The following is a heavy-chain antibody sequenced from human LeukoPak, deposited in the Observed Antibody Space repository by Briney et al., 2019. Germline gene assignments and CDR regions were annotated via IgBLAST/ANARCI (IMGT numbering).Heavy chain of an antibody. J-gene: IGHJ4*02. CDR2: IFYRGST. Sequence: SETLSLTCTVSGASISSYYWSWIRQPPGEGLEWIGHIFYRGSTNYNPSLKSRVTIPVDTSKNQFSLKLSSVTAADTAVYYCASGPYPAAGTDHQFDYWGQGILVTVFS. CDR3: ASGPYPAAGTDHQFDY. D-gene: IGHD6-13*01. V-gene: IGHV4-59*01. CDR1: GASISSYY.